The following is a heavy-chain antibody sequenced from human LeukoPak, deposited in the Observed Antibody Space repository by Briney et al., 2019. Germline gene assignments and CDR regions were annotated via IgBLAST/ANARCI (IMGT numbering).Heavy chain of an antibody. Sequence: GGSLRLSYAASGFIFSDHSMTWVRQAPGKGLEWVSYISSSSTIYYADSVKGRFTISRDNAKNSLYLQMNSLRDEDTAVYYCARDSKSSGLSGKNFDYCGQGTLVTVSS. CDR2: ISSSSTI. CDR1: GFIFSDHS. D-gene: IGHD6-19*01. J-gene: IGHJ4*02. V-gene: IGHV3-48*02. CDR3: ARDSKSSGLSGKNFDY.